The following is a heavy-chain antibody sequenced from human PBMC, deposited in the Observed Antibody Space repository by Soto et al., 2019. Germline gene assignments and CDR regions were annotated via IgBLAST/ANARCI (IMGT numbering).Heavy chain of an antibody. J-gene: IGHJ4*02. CDR2: MNPNSGNT. V-gene: IGHV1-8*01. CDR3: AREYCSSISCSFDS. CDR1: GYTSYD. D-gene: IGHD2-2*01. Sequence: EASVKVSCKASGYTSYDINWVRQATGQGLEWMGWMNPNSGNTGYAQKFQGRVTMTRNTSISTAYMELSSLRSEDTAVYYCAREYCSSISCSFDSWGQGTLVTVSS.